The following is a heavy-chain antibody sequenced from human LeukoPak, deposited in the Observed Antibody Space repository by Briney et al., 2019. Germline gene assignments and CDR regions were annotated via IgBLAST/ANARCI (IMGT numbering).Heavy chain of an antibody. Sequence: ASVKVSCKASGYTFTGYYMHWVRQAPGQGLEWMGWINPNSGGTNYAQKFQGRVTMTRDTSISTAYMELSSLRSEDTAVYYCARVSRGYSSSWYYPSRYYYYYGMDVWGQGTTVTVSS. J-gene: IGHJ6*02. CDR3: ARVSRGYSSSWYYPSRYYYYYGMDV. V-gene: IGHV1-2*02. CDR1: GYTFTGYY. D-gene: IGHD6-13*01. CDR2: INPNSGGT.